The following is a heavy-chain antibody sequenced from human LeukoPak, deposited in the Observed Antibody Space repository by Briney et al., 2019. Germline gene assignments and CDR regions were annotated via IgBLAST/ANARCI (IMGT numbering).Heavy chain of an antibody. CDR3: ARDEVGKGGKEVDY. Sequence: GGSLRLSCAASGFTFSSYSMNWVRQAPGKGLEWVSSISSSSSYIYYADSVKGRFTISRENAKNSLYLQMNSLRAEDTAVYYCARDEVGKGGKEVDYWGQGTLVTVSS. CDR1: GFTFSSYS. J-gene: IGHJ4*02. D-gene: IGHD4-23*01. V-gene: IGHV3-21*01. CDR2: ISSSSSYI.